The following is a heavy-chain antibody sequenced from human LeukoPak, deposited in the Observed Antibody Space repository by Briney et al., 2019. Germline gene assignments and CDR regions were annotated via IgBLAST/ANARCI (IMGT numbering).Heavy chain of an antibody. J-gene: IGHJ6*03. V-gene: IGHV3-21*01. CDR3: ARRGGGVAGTESMDV. Sequence: GGSLRLSCAASGFTFSNYGMNWVRQAPGKGLEWVSFISSSSSYINYGDSVKGRFTISRDNAKNSLYLQMNSLRAEDTAVYYCARRGGGVAGTESMDVWGKGTTITVSS. CDR1: GFTFSNYG. D-gene: IGHD6-19*01. CDR2: ISSSSSYI.